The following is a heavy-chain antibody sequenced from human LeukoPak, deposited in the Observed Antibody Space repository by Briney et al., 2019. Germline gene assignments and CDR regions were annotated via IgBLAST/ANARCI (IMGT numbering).Heavy chain of an antibody. V-gene: IGHV1-2*02. CDR3: ARGDDIVVVPAAILDY. Sequence: GASVNVSCKASGYTFTGYYMHWVRQAPGQGLEWMGWINPNSGGTSYAQKFQGRVTMTRDASISTAYMEMSRLRSDDTAVYYCARGDDIVVVPAAILDYWGQGTLVTVSS. CDR1: GYTFTGYY. CDR2: INPNSGGT. D-gene: IGHD2-2*02. J-gene: IGHJ4*02.